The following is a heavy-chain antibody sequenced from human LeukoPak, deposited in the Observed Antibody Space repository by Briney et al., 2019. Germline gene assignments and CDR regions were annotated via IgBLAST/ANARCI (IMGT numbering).Heavy chain of an antibody. CDR1: GVTLSSNW. J-gene: IGHJ4*02. D-gene: IGHD6-19*01. V-gene: IGHV3-74*01. CDR2: MSSDGRST. CDR3: VRDLGIAVAPVY. Sequence: PGGSPRLSCAAPGVTLSSNWMHSVRPAPGEGVGWVSPMSSDGRSTNYADAVMGRVTIPRDNAKNTRHLQPSSLRAEDMVVYYCVRDLGIAVAPVYWGQGTRVTVSS.